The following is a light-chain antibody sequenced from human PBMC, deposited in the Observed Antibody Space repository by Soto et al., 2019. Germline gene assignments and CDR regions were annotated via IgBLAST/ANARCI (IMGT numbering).Light chain of an antibody. CDR1: SSDVGYYNY. J-gene: IGLJ1*01. CDR2: EVV. CDR3: SSYAAGSIYV. V-gene: IGLV2-14*01. Sequence: QSALTQPASVSGSPGQSITISCTGTSSDVGYYNYVSWFQQHPGEAPKLMISEVVNRPSGVSIRFSGSKSGDTASLTITGLQAEDEADYYCSSYAAGSIYVFGTGTKVTVL.